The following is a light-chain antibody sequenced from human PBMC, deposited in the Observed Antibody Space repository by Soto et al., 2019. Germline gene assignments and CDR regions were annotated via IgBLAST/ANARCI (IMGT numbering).Light chain of an antibody. V-gene: IGKV3-20*01. CDR2: GAS. CDR3: QQYGSSPLT. J-gene: IGKJ4*01. Sequence: EIVLTQSPGTLSLSPGERATLSCRASQSVSAGHLAWYQQKPGQAPRLLIYGASSRATGIPDWFSGSGSGTDLTLTISRLEPEDCAGYFCQQYGSSPLTFGGGTKVEIK. CDR1: QSVSAGH.